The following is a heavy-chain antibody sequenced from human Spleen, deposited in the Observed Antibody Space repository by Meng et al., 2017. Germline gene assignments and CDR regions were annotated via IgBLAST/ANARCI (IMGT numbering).Heavy chain of an antibody. CDR3: ALLGVVETTSLEVH. Sequence: QVQLQQWGAGLLKASETLSRTCAVYGGSFSGYYWSWIRQPPGKGLEWIGEIKHSGSTKYNASLKSRVTISLDTSKNQFSLRMASMTAADTAVYYCALLGVVETTSLEVHWGQGTLVTVSS. J-gene: IGHJ4*02. V-gene: IGHV4-34*01. CDR1: GGSFSGYY. CDR2: IKHSGST. D-gene: IGHD2-21*02.